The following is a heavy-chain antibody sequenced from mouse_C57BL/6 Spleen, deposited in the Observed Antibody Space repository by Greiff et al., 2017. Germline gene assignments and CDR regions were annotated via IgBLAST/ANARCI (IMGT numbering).Heavy chain of an antibody. Sequence: EVQLQQSGAELVRPGASVKLSCTASGFNIKDDYMHWVKQRPEQGLEWIGWIDPENGDTEYASKFQGKATITADTSSNTAYLQLSSLTSEDTAVYYCTYYGSSYSYWYFDVWGTGTTVTVSS. V-gene: IGHV14-4*01. J-gene: IGHJ1*03. CDR3: TYYGSSYSYWYFDV. CDR1: GFNIKDDY. D-gene: IGHD1-1*01. CDR2: IDPENGDT.